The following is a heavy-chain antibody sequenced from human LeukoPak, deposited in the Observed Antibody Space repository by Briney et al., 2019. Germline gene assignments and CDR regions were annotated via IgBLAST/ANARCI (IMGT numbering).Heavy chain of an antibody. D-gene: IGHD6-13*01. CDR3: ARDLKSLAAAGFAYNWFDP. V-gene: IGHV1-69*13. CDR1: GGTFSSYA. CDR2: IIPIFGTA. J-gene: IGHJ5*02. Sequence: SVKVSCKASGGTFSSYAISWVRQAPGQGLEWMGGIIPIFGTANYAQKFQGRVTITADESTSTAYMELSSLRSEDTAVYYCARDLKSLAAAGFAYNWFDPWGQGTLVTVSS.